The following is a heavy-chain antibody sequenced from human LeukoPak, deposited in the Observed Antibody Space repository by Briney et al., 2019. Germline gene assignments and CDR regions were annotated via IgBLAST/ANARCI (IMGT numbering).Heavy chain of an antibody. CDR3: ARARGATPQFYFDY. J-gene: IGHJ4*02. CDR2: ISSSGSTI. D-gene: IGHD1-26*01. Sequence: GESLRLSCAASGFTFSDYYMSWIRQAPGKGLEWVSYISSSGSTIYYADSVKGRFTISRDNAKNSLYLQMNSLRAEDTAVYYCARARGATPQFYFDYWGQGTLVTVSS. V-gene: IGHV3-11*01. CDR1: GFTFSDYY.